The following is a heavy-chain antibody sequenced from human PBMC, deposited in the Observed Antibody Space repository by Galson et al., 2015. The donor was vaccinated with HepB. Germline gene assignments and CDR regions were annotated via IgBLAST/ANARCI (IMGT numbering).Heavy chain of an antibody. D-gene: IGHD3-22*01. V-gene: IGHV3-23*01. CDR1: GFTFSSYA. CDR2: ISGSGGST. Sequence: SLRLSCAASGFTFSSYAMSWVRQAPGKGLEWVSAISGSGGSTYYADSVKGRFTISRDNSKNTLYLQMNSLRAEDTAVYYCAKIYDSSGSADYWGQGTLATVSS. CDR3: AKIYDSSGSADY. J-gene: IGHJ4*02.